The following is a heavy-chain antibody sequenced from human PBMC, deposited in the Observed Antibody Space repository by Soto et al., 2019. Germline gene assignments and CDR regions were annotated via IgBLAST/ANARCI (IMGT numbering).Heavy chain of an antibody. D-gene: IGHD6-19*01. CDR1: GGSISSSNW. J-gene: IGHJ5*02. CDR2: IYHSGST. Sequence: SETLSLTCAVSGGSISSSNWWSWVRQPPGKGLEWIGEIYHSGSTNYNPSLKSRVTISVDKSKNQFSLKLSSVTAADTAVYYSAGAYRSGWYGVGGNWFGPWGQGTLVTVSS. V-gene: IGHV4-4*02. CDR3: AGAYRSGWYGVGGNWFGP.